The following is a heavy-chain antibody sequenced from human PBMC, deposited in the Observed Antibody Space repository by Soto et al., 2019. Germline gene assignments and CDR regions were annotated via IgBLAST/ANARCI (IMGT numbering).Heavy chain of an antibody. CDR3: GGGGGDYGDYLDY. V-gene: IGHV3-74*01. CDR1: GFSFSTYW. Sequence: ELQLVESGGGLVQPGGSLRLSCVASGFSFSTYWMHWVRQAPGKGLVWVSRINTAGTTPPYADSVTGRFTISRDNAKNTLYRQMNSLRAEDTAVYYWGGGGGDYGDYLDYWGQGALVTVSS. D-gene: IGHD4-17*01. CDR2: INTAGTTP. J-gene: IGHJ4*02.